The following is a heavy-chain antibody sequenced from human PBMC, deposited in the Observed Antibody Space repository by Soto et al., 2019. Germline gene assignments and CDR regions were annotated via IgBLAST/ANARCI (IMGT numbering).Heavy chain of an antibody. V-gene: IGHV4-59*08. CDR1: DGSFSSYY. D-gene: IGHD3-10*01. CDR3: ARPMFGSGSYYDY. Sequence: SETLSLTCTVSDGSFSSYYWSWIRQPPGKGLEWIGYIYYTGSTNYNPSLKSRVTISVDTSKNQFSLELSSVTAADTAVYYCARPMFGSGSYYDYWGQGTLVTVSS. CDR2: IYYTGST. J-gene: IGHJ4*02.